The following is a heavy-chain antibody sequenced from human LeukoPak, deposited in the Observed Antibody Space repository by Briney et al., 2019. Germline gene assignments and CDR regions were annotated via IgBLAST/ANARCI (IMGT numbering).Heavy chain of an antibody. V-gene: IGHV3-30*02. J-gene: IGHJ4*02. D-gene: IGHD2-21*02. CDR1: AFTFSSYG. Sequence: GGTLRLSCAASAFTFSSYGMHWVRQAPGKGLEWVAFIRYDGSNKYYADSVKGRFTISRGNSKNTLYLQMNSLRAEDTAVYYCAKDHRAYCGGDCVDFDYWGQGTLVTVSS. CDR2: IRYDGSNK. CDR3: AKDHRAYCGGDCVDFDY.